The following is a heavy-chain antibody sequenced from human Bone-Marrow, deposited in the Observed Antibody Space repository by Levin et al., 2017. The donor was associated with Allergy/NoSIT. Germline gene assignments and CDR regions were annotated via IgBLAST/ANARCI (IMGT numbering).Heavy chain of an antibody. J-gene: IGHJ4*02. Sequence: SETLSLTCAVSGGSISSSNWWSWVRQPPGKGLEWIGEIYHSGSTNYNPSLKSRVTISVDKSKNQFSLKLSSVTAADTAVYYCAREGYDDSSGYYRAFDYWGQGTLVTVSS. V-gene: IGHV4-4*02. CDR1: GGSISSSNW. CDR2: IYHSGST. CDR3: AREGYDDSSGYYRAFDY. D-gene: IGHD3-22*01.